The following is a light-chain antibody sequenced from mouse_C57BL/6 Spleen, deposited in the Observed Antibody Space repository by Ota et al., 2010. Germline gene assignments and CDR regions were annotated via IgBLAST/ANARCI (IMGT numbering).Light chain of an antibody. CDR1: RTLAI. V-gene: IGKV10-96*01. J-gene: IGKJ2*01. Sequence: ILDDTDYISLSASPGRQSHHQVAGQVRTLAIIKLYQQKPDGTVKLLIYYTSRLHSGVPSRFSGSGSGTDYSLTISNLEQEDIATYFCQQGNTLPYTFGRGDQAGNKT. CDR3: QQGNTLPYT. CDR2: YTS.